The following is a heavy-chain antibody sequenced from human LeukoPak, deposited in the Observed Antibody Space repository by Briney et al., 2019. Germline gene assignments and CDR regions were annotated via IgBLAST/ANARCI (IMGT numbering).Heavy chain of an antibody. D-gene: IGHD3-22*01. CDR3: ARESGYYDSSGYYDYFDY. J-gene: IGHJ4*02. Sequence: SETLSLTCTVSGGSISSSSYYWGWIRQPPGKGLEWIGSIYYSGSTNYNPSLKSRVTISVDTSKNQFSLKLSSVTAADTAVYYCARESGYYDSSGYYDYFDYWGQGTLVTVSS. CDR1: GGSISSSSYY. CDR2: IYYSGST. V-gene: IGHV4-39*07.